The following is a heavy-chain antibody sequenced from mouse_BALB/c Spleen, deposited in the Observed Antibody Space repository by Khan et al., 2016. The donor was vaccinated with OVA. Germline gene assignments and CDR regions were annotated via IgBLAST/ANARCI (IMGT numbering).Heavy chain of an antibody. CDR2: VSTGGSYT. Sequence: EVMLVESGGDLVKPGGSLKLSCAASGFTFSTYGMSWVRQAPDKRLEWVATVSTGGSYTYYPDSVKGRFTISRDNAKNTLYLQMSGLRSEDTAMFHCTRLAYYYDSEGFAYWGQGTLVTVSA. J-gene: IGHJ3*01. CDR1: GFTFSTYG. CDR3: TRLAYYYDSEGFAY. D-gene: IGHD1-1*01. V-gene: IGHV5-6*01.